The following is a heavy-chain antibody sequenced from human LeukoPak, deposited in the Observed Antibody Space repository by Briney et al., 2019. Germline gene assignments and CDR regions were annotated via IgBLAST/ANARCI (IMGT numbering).Heavy chain of an antibody. J-gene: IGHJ4*02. CDR1: GFTFNTYP. V-gene: IGHV3-30*01. Sequence: EGSLRLSCAASGFTFNTYPMHWVRQAPGKGLEWVAVISYDGSNKNYADSVKGRFAISRDNSWNTLYLQMNSLREEDTAVYYCARDAISRGSGAYCDCWGQGALVTVSS. D-gene: IGHD3-10*01. CDR3: ARDAISRGSGAYCDC. CDR2: ISYDGSNK.